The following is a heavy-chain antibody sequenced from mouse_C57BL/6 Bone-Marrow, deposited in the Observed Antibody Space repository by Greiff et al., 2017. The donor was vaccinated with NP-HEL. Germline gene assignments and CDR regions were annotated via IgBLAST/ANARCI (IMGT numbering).Heavy chain of an antibody. CDR2: ISSGGSYT. V-gene: IGHV5-6*01. CDR3: ARLGRDFDY. CDR1: GFTFSSYG. Sequence: EVQLKESGGDLVKPGGSLKLSCAASGFTFSSYGMSWVRQTPDKRLEWVATISSGGSYTYYPDSVKGRFTIARDNAKNTLYLQMSSRKSEDTAMYYCARLGRDFDYWGQGTTLTVSS. D-gene: IGHD4-1*01. J-gene: IGHJ2*01.